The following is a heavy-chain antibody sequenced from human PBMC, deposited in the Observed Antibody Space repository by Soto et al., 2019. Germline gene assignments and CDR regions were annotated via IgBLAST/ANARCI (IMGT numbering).Heavy chain of an antibody. Sequence: QVQLVESGGGVVQPGRSLRLSCAASGFTFSSYAMHWVRQAPGKGLEWVAVISYDGSNKYYADSVKGRFTISRDNSKTTLYLQMNSLRAEDTAVYYCARVAVAGTGDYYYYYGMDVWGQGTTVTVSS. D-gene: IGHD6-19*01. V-gene: IGHV3-30-3*01. CDR2: ISYDGSNK. J-gene: IGHJ6*02. CDR3: ARVAVAGTGDYYYYYGMDV. CDR1: GFTFSSYA.